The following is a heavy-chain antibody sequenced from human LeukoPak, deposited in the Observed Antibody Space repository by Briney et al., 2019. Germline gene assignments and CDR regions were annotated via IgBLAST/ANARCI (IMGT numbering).Heavy chain of an antibody. D-gene: IGHD2-21*02. Sequence: LTLSCLPCRFVLRDYCMHLLRQAPAKGREGVAFVRHGGSNEYYPDSVKGRFSISRDKSKNTLYLQMRSLRAEDTAVYSCARESGGGYHSEGPKLWGLGTLVTVSA. CDR2: VRHGGSNE. CDR3: ARESGGGYHSEGPKL. CDR1: RFVLRDYC. J-gene: IGHJ4*02. V-gene: IGHV3-33*08.